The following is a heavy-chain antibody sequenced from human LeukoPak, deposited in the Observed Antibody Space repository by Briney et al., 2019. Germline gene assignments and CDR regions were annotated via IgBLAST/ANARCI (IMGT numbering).Heavy chain of an antibody. V-gene: IGHV3-23*01. CDR3: AKDLDCSSTSCYPDY. Sequence: GGSLRLSCAASGFTFSSYVMNWVRQAPGKGLEWVSGISGSGGSTYYADSVKGRFTISRDNSKNTLNLQMNSLRAEDTAVYYCAKDLDCSSTSCYPDYWGQGTLVTVSS. J-gene: IGHJ4*02. D-gene: IGHD2-2*01. CDR1: GFTFSSYV. CDR2: ISGSGGST.